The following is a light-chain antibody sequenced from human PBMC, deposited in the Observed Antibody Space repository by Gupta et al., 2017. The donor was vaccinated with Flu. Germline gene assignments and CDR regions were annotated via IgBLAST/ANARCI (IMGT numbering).Light chain of an antibody. Sequence: ETVLTQSPTTLSLSPGKRATLSCRASQTVGTYLAWYQQRPGQAPRLLIYDASNRATDIPARCSGSGAGTDFTLTISSREPEDFAVYFCQQRSGGHPLFSFGQGTKLEIE. CDR2: DAS. V-gene: IGKV3-11*01. J-gene: IGKJ2*03. CDR1: QTVGTY. CDR3: QQRSGGHPLFS.